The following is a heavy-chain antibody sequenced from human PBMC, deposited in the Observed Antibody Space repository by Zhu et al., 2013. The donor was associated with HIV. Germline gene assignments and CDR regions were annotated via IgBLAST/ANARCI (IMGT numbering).Heavy chain of an antibody. J-gene: IGHJ5*02. V-gene: IGHV1-2*02. CDR2: INPNSGGT. D-gene: IGHD2-15*01. Sequence: QVQLVQSGAEVKKPGASVKVSCKASGYTFTGYYMHWVRQAPGQGLEWMGWINPNSGGTNYAQKFQGRVTMTRDTSISTAYMELSRLRSDDTAVYYCARDRTCSGGSCKSFDPWGQGTLVTVSS. CDR3: ARDRTCSGGSCKSFDP. CDR1: GYTFTGYY.